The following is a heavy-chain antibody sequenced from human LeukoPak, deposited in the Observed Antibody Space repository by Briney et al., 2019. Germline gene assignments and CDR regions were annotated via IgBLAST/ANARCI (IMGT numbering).Heavy chain of an antibody. Sequence: SETLSLNCAVYGLSFSGYYWSWIRQPPGKGLEWIGEINHSGSTNYNPSLKSRVTISVDTSKNQFSLKLSSVTAADTAVYYCARARIITMVRVNWFDPWGQGTLVTVSS. CDR1: GLSFSGYY. D-gene: IGHD3-10*01. V-gene: IGHV4-34*01. CDR2: INHSGST. CDR3: ARARIITMVRVNWFDP. J-gene: IGHJ5*02.